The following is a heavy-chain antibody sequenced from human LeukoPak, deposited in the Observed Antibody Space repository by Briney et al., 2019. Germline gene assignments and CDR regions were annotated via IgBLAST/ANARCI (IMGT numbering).Heavy chain of an antibody. CDR3: ARLKLGSVGKPNYYYYYMDV. D-gene: IGHD1-26*01. CDR1: GGTFSSYA. CDR2: IIPIFGTA. V-gene: IGHV1-69*13. Sequence: GAPVKVSCKASGGTFSSYAISWVRQAPGQGLEWMGGIIPIFGTANYAQKFQGRVTITADESTSTAYMELSSLRSEDTAVYYCARLKLGSVGKPNYYYYYMDVWGKGTTVTVSS. J-gene: IGHJ6*03.